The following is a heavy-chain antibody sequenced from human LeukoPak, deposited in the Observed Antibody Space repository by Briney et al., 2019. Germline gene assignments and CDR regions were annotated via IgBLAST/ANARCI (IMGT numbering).Heavy chain of an antibody. Sequence: GASVKVSCKASGYTFTSYDINWVRQATGQGLEWMGWMNPNSGNTGYAQKFQGRVTMTRNTSISTAYMELSSLRSEDTAVYYCARGYSSGWYPPFDYYYGMDVWGQGTTVTVSS. CDR1: GYTFTSYD. D-gene: IGHD6-19*01. V-gene: IGHV1-8*01. CDR3: ARGYSSGWYPPFDYYYGMDV. CDR2: MNPNSGNT. J-gene: IGHJ6*02.